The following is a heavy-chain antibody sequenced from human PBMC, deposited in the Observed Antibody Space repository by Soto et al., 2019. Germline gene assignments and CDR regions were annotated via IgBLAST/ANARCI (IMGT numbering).Heavy chain of an antibody. CDR1: GFIFSHFG. CDR3: ARFNGDDNSGAFDV. D-gene: IGHD4-17*01. J-gene: IGHJ3*01. CDR2: IRYDGTYK. V-gene: IGHV3-33*03. Sequence: QVQLVESGGGVVQPGRSLRLSCAASGFIFSHFGMNWVRQAPGKGLEWVAVIRYDGTYKDYAESVKGRFTISRENSKNTVSVQMDSLRVEDTAVYYCARFNGDDNSGAFDVWGQGTVVTVSS.